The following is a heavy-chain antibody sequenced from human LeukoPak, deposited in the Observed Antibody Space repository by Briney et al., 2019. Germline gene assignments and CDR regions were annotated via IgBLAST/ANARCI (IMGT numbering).Heavy chain of an antibody. CDR2: ISYDGRKK. J-gene: IGHJ4*02. CDR3: ARDGDISY. V-gene: IGHV3-30*04. Sequence: PGGSLRLSCAASGFTLSNYAMHWVRQAPGKGLEWVAFISYDGRKKYYAGSVKGRFTISRDNSKNTLYLQMNSLRAEDTAVYYCARDGDISYWGQGTLVTVSS. D-gene: IGHD5-12*01. CDR1: GFTLSNYA.